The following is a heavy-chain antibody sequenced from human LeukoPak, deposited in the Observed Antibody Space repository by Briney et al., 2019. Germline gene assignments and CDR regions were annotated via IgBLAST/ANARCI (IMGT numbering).Heavy chain of an antibody. J-gene: IGHJ4*02. D-gene: IGHD2-21*02. Sequence: GASVKVSCKASGGTFSSHAISWVRQAPGQGLEWMGGIIPIFGTANYAQKFQGRVTITADKSTSTAYMELSSLRSEDTAVYYCARHAVKVVTAPIDYWGQGTLVTVSS. CDR2: IIPIFGTA. V-gene: IGHV1-69*06. CDR1: GGTFSSHA. CDR3: ARHAVKVVTAPIDY.